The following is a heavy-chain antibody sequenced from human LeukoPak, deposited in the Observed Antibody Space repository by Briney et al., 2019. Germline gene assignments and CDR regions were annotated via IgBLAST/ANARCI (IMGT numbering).Heavy chain of an antibody. CDR2: ISGTGDST. CDR1: GFSFSTYA. Sequence: GGSLRLSCAASGFSFSTYAMGWVRQAPGKGLEWVSSISGTGDSTYYADAVMGRFTISRDNSKNTLYLQMNSLRAEDTAVYYCVEDVVVIVAAKPGIWGQGTLVTVSS. CDR3: VEDVVVIVAAKPGI. J-gene: IGHJ4*02. D-gene: IGHD2-15*01. V-gene: IGHV3-23*01.